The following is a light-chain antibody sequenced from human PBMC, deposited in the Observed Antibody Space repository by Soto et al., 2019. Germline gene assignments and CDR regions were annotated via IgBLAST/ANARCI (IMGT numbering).Light chain of an antibody. CDR3: QHYDIYGRLT. CDR2: DAS. J-gene: IGKJ3*01. Sequence: DIQMTQSPSTLSASVGDTVTITCRTSQTINNLLAWYQKKPGKAPGPLIFDASTVNPVVPSRFSGSGSGTDVTLTISDLQPADFAAYYCQHYDIYGRLTFGPGTKVDIK. V-gene: IGKV1-5*01. CDR1: QTINNL.